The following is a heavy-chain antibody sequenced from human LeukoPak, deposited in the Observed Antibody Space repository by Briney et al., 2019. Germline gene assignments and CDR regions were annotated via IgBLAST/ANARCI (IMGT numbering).Heavy chain of an antibody. CDR1: GFTFSDSY. CDR3: ARAGPPGYHYMDV. J-gene: IGHJ6*03. Sequence: PGGSLRLSCAASGFTFSDSYMSWIRQAPGKGLEWVSYISSRGSIIYYADSVKGRFTISRDNAKNSLYLQVNSLRAEDTAVYSCARAGPPGYHYMDVWGKGTTVSVSS. CDR2: ISSRGSII. V-gene: IGHV3-11*01.